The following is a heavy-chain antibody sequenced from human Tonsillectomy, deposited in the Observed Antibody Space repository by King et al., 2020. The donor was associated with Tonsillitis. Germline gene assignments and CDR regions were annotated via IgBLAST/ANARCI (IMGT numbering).Heavy chain of an antibody. Sequence: VQLVESGGGLVKPGGSLRLSCAASGFIFSNAWMSWVRQAPGKGLEWFGRIKSKADGGPTNYAAPVKGRFTISRDDSKNTRYLQMNSLKTEDTAVYYCTTQGHFTTATGTGLIGTLGDSWGQGTLVTVSS. CDR3: TTQGHFTTATGTGLIGTLGDS. D-gene: IGHD1-1*01. CDR1: GFIFSNAW. CDR2: IKSKADGGPT. V-gene: IGHV3-15*01. J-gene: IGHJ4*02.